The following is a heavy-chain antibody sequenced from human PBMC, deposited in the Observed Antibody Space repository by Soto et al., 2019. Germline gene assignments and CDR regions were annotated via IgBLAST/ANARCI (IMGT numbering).Heavy chain of an antibody. D-gene: IGHD3-22*01. J-gene: IGHJ4*02. Sequence: GGSLTLSCAVSGITVSSYYMSWVRQAAGKGLEWVSVIYAGTITYYADSVKGRFTIYRDNSKNTLNLEMNSLRVEDTAVYYCARIPYDNSGTIFDYWGQGTLVTV. CDR3: ARIPYDNSGTIFDY. CDR2: IYAGTIT. V-gene: IGHV3-53*01. CDR1: GITVSSYY.